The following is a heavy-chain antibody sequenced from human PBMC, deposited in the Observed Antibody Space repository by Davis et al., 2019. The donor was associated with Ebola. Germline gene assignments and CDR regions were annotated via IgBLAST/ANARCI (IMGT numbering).Heavy chain of an antibody. V-gene: IGHV4-30-4*02. J-gene: IGHJ6*04. Sequence: MPSETLSLTCTVSGGSISSGDSYWSWIRQPPGKGLEWIGHIYYRGSSYYNPSLKSRVTISVDTSKNQVSQKLSSVTAADTAVYYCARGRPSTVTTDYYAMDVWGKGTTVTVSS. CDR1: GGSISSGDSY. CDR3: ARGRPSTVTTDYYAMDV. D-gene: IGHD4-17*01. CDR2: IYYRGSS.